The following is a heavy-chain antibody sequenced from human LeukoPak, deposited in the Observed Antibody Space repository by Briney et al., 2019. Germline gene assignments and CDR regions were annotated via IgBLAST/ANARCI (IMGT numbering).Heavy chain of an antibody. V-gene: IGHV3-48*01. Sequence: SGGSLRLSCAASGFTFSSYSMNWVRQAPGKGLEWVSYISSSSSTIYYADSVKGRFTISRDNAKNSLYLQMNSLRAEDTAVCYCAREPAHSYGLHYFDYWGQGTLVSVSS. J-gene: IGHJ4*02. D-gene: IGHD5-18*01. CDR3: AREPAHSYGLHYFDY. CDR1: GFTFSSYS. CDR2: ISSSSSTI.